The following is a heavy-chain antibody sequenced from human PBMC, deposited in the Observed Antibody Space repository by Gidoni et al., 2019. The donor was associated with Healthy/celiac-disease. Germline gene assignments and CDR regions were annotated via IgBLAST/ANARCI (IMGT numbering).Heavy chain of an antibody. J-gene: IGHJ5*02. Sequence: QVQLQESGPGLVKPSETLSLTCTVSVGSISSYYWSWIRQPPGKGLEWIGYSYYSGSTNYNPSLKRRVTISVDTSKNQFSLKLSSVTAADTAVYYCAQGGWFDPWGQGTLVTVSS. CDR1: VGSISSYY. V-gene: IGHV4-59*01. CDR2: SYYSGST. CDR3: AQGGWFDP.